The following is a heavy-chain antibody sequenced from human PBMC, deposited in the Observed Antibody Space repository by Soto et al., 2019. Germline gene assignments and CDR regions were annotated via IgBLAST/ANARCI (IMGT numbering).Heavy chain of an antibody. CDR1: GFTVSTYS. J-gene: IGHJ6*02. Sequence: PGGSLRLSCAASGFTVSTYSMIWARQAPVKGLEWVSVTYSGGSTQYADSVKGRFTVSRDNSKNTLYLQMSSLRDEDTAVYYCARKLSGAVQGWAYGMDVWGRGTTVTVSS. CDR2: TYSGGST. D-gene: IGHD1-26*01. V-gene: IGHV3-53*01. CDR3: ARKLSGAVQGWAYGMDV.